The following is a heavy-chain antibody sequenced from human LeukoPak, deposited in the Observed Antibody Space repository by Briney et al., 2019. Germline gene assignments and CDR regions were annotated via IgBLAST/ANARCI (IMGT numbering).Heavy chain of an antibody. V-gene: IGHV1-24*01. D-gene: IGHD1-7*01. J-gene: IGHJ4*02. CDR2: FDPEDGET. CDR3: ARDPAAGITGTTFDY. Sequence: ASVKVSCKVSGYTLSELSMHWVRQAPGKGLEWMGGFDPEDGETIYAQKFQGRVTMTEDTSTDTAYMELRSLRSDDTAVYYCARDPAAGITGTTFDYWGQGTLVTVSS. CDR1: GYTLSELS.